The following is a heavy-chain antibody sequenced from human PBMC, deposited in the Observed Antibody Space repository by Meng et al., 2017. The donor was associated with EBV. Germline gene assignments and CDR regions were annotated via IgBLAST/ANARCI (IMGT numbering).Heavy chain of an antibody. J-gene: IGHJ4*02. D-gene: IGHD2/OR15-2a*01. CDR1: GVSVTSGAYH. CDR2: IYDTGIT. CDR3: AKSRSSTPGIVDD. Sequence: QLQGSGPGLLKPSETLSLTCIFAGVSVTSGAYHWSWIRQSPGKGLEWIGYIYDTGITIYNPSLKSRVTISLETSKNQFSLKVNSVTTADTAVYYCAKSRSSTPGIVDDWGQGTLVTVSS. V-gene: IGHV4-61*08.